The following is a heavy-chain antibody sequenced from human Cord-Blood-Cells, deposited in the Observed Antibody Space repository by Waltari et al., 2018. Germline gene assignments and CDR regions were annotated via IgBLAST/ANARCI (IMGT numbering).Heavy chain of an antibody. CDR3: ATAAPVGGIRWAPPAFDI. CDR2: FDPEDGET. J-gene: IGHJ3*02. CDR1: GYTLTELS. V-gene: IGHV1-24*01. Sequence: QVQLVQSGAEVKKPGASVKVSCKVSGYTLTELSMHWVRQAPGKGIEWMGGFDPEDGETIYAQKFQGRVTMTEDTSTDTAYMELSSLRSEDTAVYYCATAAPVGGIRWAPPAFDIWGQGTMVTVSS. D-gene: IGHD3-10*01.